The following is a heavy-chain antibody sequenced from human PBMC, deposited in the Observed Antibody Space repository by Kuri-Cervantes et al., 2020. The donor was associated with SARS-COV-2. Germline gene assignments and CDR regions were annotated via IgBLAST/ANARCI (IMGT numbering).Heavy chain of an antibody. D-gene: IGHD2-2*02. V-gene: IGHV1-69*13. Sequence: SVKVSCKASGGSFSNYVISWVRQAPGQGLEWMGRIIPIFGTTNFAQRFQGRVTITADESTSTAYMELSSLRFEDTAVYYCARGGKYQLLYRCEYYFDYWGQGTLVTVSS. CDR3: ARGGKYQLLYRCEYYFDY. J-gene: IGHJ4*02. CDR1: GGSFSNYV. CDR2: IIPIFGTT.